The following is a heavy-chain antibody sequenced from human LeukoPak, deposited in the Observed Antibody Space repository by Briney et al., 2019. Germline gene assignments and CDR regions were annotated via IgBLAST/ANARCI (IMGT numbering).Heavy chain of an antibody. J-gene: IGHJ4*02. Sequence: SDTLSLLCTVSGGPISRHYWRWLRQPPGKGVEWIGYMYYSGSTQQNPSLKSRVTISVDTSKNQFSLNLNSVTAADTAVYYCAAEHCTSSSCSFDHWGQGTLVTVSS. V-gene: IGHV4-59*07. D-gene: IGHD2-2*01. CDR3: AAEHCTSSSCSFDH. CDR1: GGPISRHY. CDR2: MYYSGST.